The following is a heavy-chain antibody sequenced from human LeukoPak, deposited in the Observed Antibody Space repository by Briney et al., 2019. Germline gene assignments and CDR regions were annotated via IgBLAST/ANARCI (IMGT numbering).Heavy chain of an antibody. CDR1: GYTFTSYG. V-gene: IGHV1-18*01. CDR3: ARGGGHELYCSSTSCYYYYGMDV. Sequence: AASVKVSCKASGYTFTSYGISWVRQAPGQGLEWMGWISAYNGNTNYALKLQGRVTMTTDTSTSTAYMELRSLRSDDTAVYYCARGGGHELYCSSTSCYYYYGMDVWGQGTTVTVSS. J-gene: IGHJ6*02. CDR2: ISAYNGNT. D-gene: IGHD2-2*01.